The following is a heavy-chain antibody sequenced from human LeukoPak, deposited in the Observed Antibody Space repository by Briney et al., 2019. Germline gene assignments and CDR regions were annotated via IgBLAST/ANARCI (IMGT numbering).Heavy chain of an antibody. D-gene: IGHD3-22*01. CDR2: ISGHGGNT. V-gene: IGHV3-23*01. J-gene: IGHJ4*02. CDR1: GFTFSSYA. Sequence: PGGSLRLSCAASGFTFSSYAMSWVRQAPGKGLEWVSSISGHGGNTYYADSVKGRLTISRDNSKHTLYLQMNSLRAEDTAVYDCAKDLRASYYYDSSGYGDYWGQGTLVTVSS. CDR3: AKDLRASYYYDSSGYGDY.